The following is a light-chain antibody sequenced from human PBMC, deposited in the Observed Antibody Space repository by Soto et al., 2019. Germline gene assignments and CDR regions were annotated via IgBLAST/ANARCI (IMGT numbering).Light chain of an antibody. Sequence: QSVLTQPPSVSGAPGQRVTISCTGSSSNIGAGYHVHWYQQLPGTAPKLLIYGNSNRPSGVPDQFSGSKSGTSASLVITGLQAEDEADYYCQSYDSSLSGVVFGGGTKLTVL. CDR3: QSYDSSLSGVV. CDR1: SSNIGAGYH. CDR2: GNS. V-gene: IGLV1-40*01. J-gene: IGLJ2*01.